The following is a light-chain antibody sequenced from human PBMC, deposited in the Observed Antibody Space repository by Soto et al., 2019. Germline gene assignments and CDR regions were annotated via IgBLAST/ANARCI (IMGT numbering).Light chain of an antibody. CDR3: QQYKNGWT. J-gene: IGKJ1*01. Sequence: EIVMTQSPATLSVSPVERATLSCGASQSVSSNLAWYQQKPGQAPRLLIYGASTRATGIPAKFSGGGSGTEFTLTISSLQSEDFAIYYCQQYKNGWTFGQGTKVDI. CDR2: GAS. V-gene: IGKV3-15*01. CDR1: QSVSSN.